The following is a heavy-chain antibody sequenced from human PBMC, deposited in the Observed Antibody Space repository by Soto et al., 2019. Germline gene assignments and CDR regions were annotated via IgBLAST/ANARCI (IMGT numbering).Heavy chain of an antibody. D-gene: IGHD3-10*01. V-gene: IGHV4-34*01. J-gene: IGHJ4*02. Sequence: SETLSLTCAVYGGSFSGYYWSWIRQPPGKGLEWIGEINHSGSTNYNPSLKSRVTISVDTSKNQFSLKLSSVTAADTAVYYCARASVGVYRAPYGSGSYNPLGYWGQGTLVTVSS. CDR2: INHSGST. CDR1: GGSFSGYY. CDR3: ARASVGVYRAPYGSGSYNPLGY.